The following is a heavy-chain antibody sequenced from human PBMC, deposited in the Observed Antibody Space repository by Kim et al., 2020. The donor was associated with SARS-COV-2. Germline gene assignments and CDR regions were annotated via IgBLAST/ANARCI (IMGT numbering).Heavy chain of an antibody. V-gene: IGHV3-9*01. Sequence: GGSLRLSCAASGFTFDDYAMHWVRQAPGKGLEWVSGISWDSGSIGYADSVKGRFTISRDNGKNSLYLQMNSLRAEDTAFYYCAKDMSSSVWTRFDPWGRG. CDR3: AKDMSSSVWTRFDP. CDR2: ISWDSGSI. CDR1: GFTFDDYA. J-gene: IGHJ5*02. D-gene: IGHD3-16*01.